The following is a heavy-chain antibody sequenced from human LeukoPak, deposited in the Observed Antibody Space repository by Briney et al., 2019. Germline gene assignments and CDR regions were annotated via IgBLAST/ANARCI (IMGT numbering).Heavy chain of an antibody. Sequence: TGGSLRLSCAASGFTFDDYAMHWVRQAPGKGLEWVSGISWNSGSIGYADSVKGRFTISRDNAKNSLYLQMNSLRAEDTALYYCAKGHMDDTAMVPYYFDYWGQGTLVTVSS. CDR2: ISWNSGSI. V-gene: IGHV3-9*01. CDR1: GFTFDDYA. D-gene: IGHD5-18*01. CDR3: AKGHMDDTAMVPYYFDY. J-gene: IGHJ4*02.